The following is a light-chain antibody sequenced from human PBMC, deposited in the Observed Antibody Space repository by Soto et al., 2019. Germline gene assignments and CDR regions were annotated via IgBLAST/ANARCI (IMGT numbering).Light chain of an antibody. Sequence: QSALTQPRSVSGSPRQSVTISCTGTSSDVSGYNFVSWYQQHPGKAPKLIIYDVSKRPSGVPDRFSGSKSGNTASLTISGLQAEDEADYYCCSYAGTSTLWVFGGGTKLTVL. CDR3: CSYAGTSTLWV. V-gene: IGLV2-11*01. CDR1: SSDVSGYNF. J-gene: IGLJ3*02. CDR2: DVS.